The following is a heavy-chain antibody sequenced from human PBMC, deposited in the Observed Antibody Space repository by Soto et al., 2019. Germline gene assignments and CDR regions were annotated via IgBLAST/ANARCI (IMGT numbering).Heavy chain of an antibody. CDR2: VDPNGGGS. D-gene: IGHD4-17*01. V-gene: IGHV1-2*04. CDR1: GYSFTDYQ. J-gene: IGHJ4*02. CDR3: ATWVNYGDFEGFDF. Sequence: QGQLLQSGAEVKKPGASVKVSCKTSGYSFTDYQLHWVRQAPGQGLEWMGWVDPNGGGSNSAQKFQGSVTMTWDTSITTADLDLTRLTTNDTATYFCATWVNYGDFEGFDFWGQGTLVTVSS.